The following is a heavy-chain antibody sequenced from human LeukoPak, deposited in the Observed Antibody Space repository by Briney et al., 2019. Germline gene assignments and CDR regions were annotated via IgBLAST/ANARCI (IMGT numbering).Heavy chain of an antibody. CDR2: INHSGST. Sequence: SETLSLTCAVYGGSFSGCYWSWIRQPPEKGLEWIGEINHSGSTNYNPSLKSRVTISVDTSKNQFSLKLSSVTAADTAVYYCARGARTLLGYFDYWGQGTLVTVSS. J-gene: IGHJ4*02. D-gene: IGHD7-27*01. CDR3: ARGARTLLGYFDY. CDR1: GGSFSGCY. V-gene: IGHV4-34*01.